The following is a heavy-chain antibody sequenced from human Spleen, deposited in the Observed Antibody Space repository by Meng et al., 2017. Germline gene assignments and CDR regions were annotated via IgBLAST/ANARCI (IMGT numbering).Heavy chain of an antibody. D-gene: IGHD4-11*01. V-gene: IGHV4-34*01. J-gene: IGHJ4*02. CDR3: ARGPTTMAHDFDY. Sequence: QVQLQQWGAGLLKPSETLSLTFVVSGGSFSAYYWSWIRQPPGKGLEWIGEINHSGSTNYNPSLESRATISVDTSQNNLSLKLSSVTAADSAVYYCARGPTTMAHDFDYWGQGTLVTVSS. CDR1: GGSFSAYY. CDR2: INHSGST.